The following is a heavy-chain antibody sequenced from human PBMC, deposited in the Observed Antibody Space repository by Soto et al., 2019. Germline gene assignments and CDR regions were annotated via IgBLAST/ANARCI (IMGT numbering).Heavy chain of an antibody. Sequence: LSLTCTVSGASITGSSYWSWIRQPAGKGLEWIGRFSLSGTTSYNPSLRSRVTMSADVSKNQFSLRLTSVTAADTALYYCARGMTPPGAPAWYYFDSWGQGTLVTVSS. D-gene: IGHD2-8*02. CDR1: GASITGSSY. V-gene: IGHV4-4*07. J-gene: IGHJ4*02. CDR3: ARGMTPPGAPAWYYFDS. CDR2: FSLSGTT.